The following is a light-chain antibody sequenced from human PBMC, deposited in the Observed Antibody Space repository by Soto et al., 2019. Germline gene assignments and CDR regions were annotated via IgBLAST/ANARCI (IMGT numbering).Light chain of an antibody. CDR2: DVS. CDR1: SSDVGGYNY. Sequence: QSALTQPASVSGSPGQSITISCTGTSSDVGGYNYVSWYQQHPGKAPKLMIYDVSNRPSGVSNRFSGSKSGNTASLTISGIQAEDEADYYCSSYTSRSTLVVFGGGTKLTVL. CDR3: SSYTSRSTLVV. J-gene: IGLJ2*01. V-gene: IGLV2-14*01.